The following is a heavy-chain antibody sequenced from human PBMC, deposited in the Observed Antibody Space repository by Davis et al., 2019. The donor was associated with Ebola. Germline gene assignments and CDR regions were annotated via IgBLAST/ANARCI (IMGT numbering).Heavy chain of an antibody. V-gene: IGHV3-21*01. CDR3: ARDGGAVAGNYYYYYGMDV. Sequence: GESLKISCAASGFTFSTYSMSWVRQAPGKGLEWVSSISSDSDYIYYADSAKGRFTISRDNSKNTLYLQMNSLRAEDTAVYYCARDGGAVAGNYYYYYGMDVWGQGTTVTVSS. D-gene: IGHD6-19*01. J-gene: IGHJ6*02. CDR1: GFTFSTYS. CDR2: ISSDSDYI.